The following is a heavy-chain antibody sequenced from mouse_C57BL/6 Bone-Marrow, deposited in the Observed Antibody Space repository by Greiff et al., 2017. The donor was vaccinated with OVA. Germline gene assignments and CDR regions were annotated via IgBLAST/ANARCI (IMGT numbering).Heavy chain of an antibody. CDR2: IDPNSGGT. D-gene: IGHD2-3*01. CDR3: ARRWLAWFAY. V-gene: IGHV1-72*01. J-gene: IGHJ3*01. Sequence: QVQLKQPGAELVKPGASVKLSCKASGYTFTSYWMHWVKQRPGRGLEWIGRIDPNSGGTKYNEKFKSKATLTVDKPSSTAYMQLSSLTSEDSAVYYCARRWLAWFAYWGQGTLVTVSA. CDR1: GYTFTSYW.